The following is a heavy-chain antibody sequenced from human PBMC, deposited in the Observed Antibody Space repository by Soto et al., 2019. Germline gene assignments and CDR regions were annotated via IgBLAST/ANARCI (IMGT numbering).Heavy chain of an antibody. CDR1: GYKFSSYW. CDR3: ARGYNSDWSIHHYFDS. D-gene: IGHD6-19*01. J-gene: IGHJ4*02. CDR2: IYPGNSDT. V-gene: IGHV5-51*01. Sequence: GESLKISCSGSGYKFSSYWIAWVRQMPGKGLEWMGIIYPGNSDTRYSPSFQGQVTISVDKSTSTAYLQWSSLKASDTAIYYCARGYNSDWSIHHYFDSWGQGALVTVS.